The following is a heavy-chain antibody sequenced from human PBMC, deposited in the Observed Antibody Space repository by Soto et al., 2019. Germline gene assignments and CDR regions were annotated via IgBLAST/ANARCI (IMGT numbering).Heavy chain of an antibody. CDR3: ARTPETSGYYYYFDY. V-gene: IGHV3-30-3*01. CDR2: ISYSGNNK. J-gene: IGHJ4*02. Sequence: QVQLVESGGGVVQPGRSLRLSCAASGFTFSYYAMHWVRQAPGKGLEWVALISYSGNNKYYADSVKGRLTISRHNSENTLYLQMNSLGAEDTAIYYCARTPETSGYYYYFDYWGQGTLITVSS. D-gene: IGHD3-22*01. CDR1: GFTFSYYA.